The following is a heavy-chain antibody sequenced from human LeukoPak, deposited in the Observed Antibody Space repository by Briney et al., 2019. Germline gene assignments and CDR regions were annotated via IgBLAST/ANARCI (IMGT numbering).Heavy chain of an antibody. D-gene: IGHD6-13*01. J-gene: IGHJ4*02. V-gene: IGHV3-48*03. Sequence: PGGSLRLSCAASGFTFSSYEMNWVRQAPGKGLEWVSYISGSGSAIYYADSVKGRFTISRDNAKNSLYLQMNSLRAEDTAVYYCARDPLSSSSFDLWGQGTLVTVSS. CDR3: ARDPLSSSSFDL. CDR2: ISGSGSAI. CDR1: GFTFSSYE.